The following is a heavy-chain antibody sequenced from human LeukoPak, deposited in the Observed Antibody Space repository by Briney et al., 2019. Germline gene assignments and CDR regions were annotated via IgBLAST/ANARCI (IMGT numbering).Heavy chain of an antibody. CDR3: ATQPYGDYVYY. J-gene: IGHJ4*02. CDR1: GYTFTSCG. Sequence: GASVKVSCKASGYTFTSCGICWVRQAPGQGLEWMGWVSAYNGDTNYAQKLQGRVTMTTDTSTSTAYMELRSLRSDDTAVYYCATQPYGDYVYYWGQGTLVTVSS. D-gene: IGHD4-17*01. CDR2: VSAYNGDT. V-gene: IGHV1-18*01.